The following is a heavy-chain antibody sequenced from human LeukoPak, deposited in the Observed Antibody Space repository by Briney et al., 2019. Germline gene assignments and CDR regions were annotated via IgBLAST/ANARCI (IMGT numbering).Heavy chain of an antibody. J-gene: IGHJ3*02. CDR2: IIPIFGTA. D-gene: IGHD2-15*01. CDR3: ARDEVYCSGGSCGAFDI. Sequence: SVKVSCKASGGTFSSYAISWVRQAPGQGLEWMGGIIPIFGTANYAQKFQGRVTITADESTSTAYMELSSLRSEDTAVYYCARDEVYCSGGSCGAFDIWGQGTMVTVSS. V-gene: IGHV1-69*01. CDR1: GGTFSSYA.